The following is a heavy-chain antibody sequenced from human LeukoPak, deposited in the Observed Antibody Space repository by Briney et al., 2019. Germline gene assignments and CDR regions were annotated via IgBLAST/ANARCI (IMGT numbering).Heavy chain of an antibody. CDR1: GFTFSNAW. CDR3: TMYYYDSSGYYSPDFDY. J-gene: IGHJ4*02. CDR2: IKSKTDGGTT. Sequence: GGPLRLSCAASGFTFSNAWMSWVRQAPGKGLEWVGRIKSKTDGGTTDYAAPVKGRFTISRDDSKNTLYLQMNSLKTEDTAVYYCTMYYYDSSGYYSPDFDYWGQGTLVTVSS. D-gene: IGHD3-22*01. V-gene: IGHV3-15*01.